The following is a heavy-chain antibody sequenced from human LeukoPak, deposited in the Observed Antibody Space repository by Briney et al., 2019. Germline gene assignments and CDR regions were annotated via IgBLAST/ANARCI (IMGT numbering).Heavy chain of an antibody. V-gene: IGHV1-18*01. D-gene: IGHD2-21*01. CDR3: ARVVLKGVDAFDI. CDR1: GYTFTRYG. J-gene: IGHJ3*02. Sequence: ASVKVSCKASGYTFTRYGISWVRQAPGQGLEWMGWISAYNGDTNYAQKVQGRVTMTTDTSTSTAYMELRSQRSDDTAVYYCARVVLKGVDAFDIWGQGTMVTVSS. CDR2: ISAYNGDT.